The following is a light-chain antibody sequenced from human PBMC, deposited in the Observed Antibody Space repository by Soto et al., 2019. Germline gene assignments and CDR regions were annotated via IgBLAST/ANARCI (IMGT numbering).Light chain of an antibody. J-gene: IGKJ5*01. CDR2: DAS. V-gene: IGKV3-11*01. CDR3: QQRSKWPIT. Sequence: EIVLTQSPATLSLSTGERATLSCRASQSVSSSLAWYQQKPGQGPRLLIYDASNRATDIPTRFSGSGSGTDFTLTISSLEPEDFAVYYCQQRSKWPITFGQGTRLEIK. CDR1: QSVSSS.